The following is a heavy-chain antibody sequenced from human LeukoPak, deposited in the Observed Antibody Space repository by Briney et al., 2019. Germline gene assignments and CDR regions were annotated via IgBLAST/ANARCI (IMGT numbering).Heavy chain of an antibody. J-gene: IGHJ4*02. CDR3: AKETEIGYYFDY. V-gene: IGHV3-43*01. CDR2: ISWDGGST. CDR1: GFTFDDYT. Sequence: PGGSLRLSCAASGFTFDDYTMHWVRQAPGKGLELVSLISWDGGSTYYADSVKGRFTISRDNSKNSLYLQMNSLSTEDTALYYCAKETEIGYYFDYWGQGTLVTVSS. D-gene: IGHD1-1*01.